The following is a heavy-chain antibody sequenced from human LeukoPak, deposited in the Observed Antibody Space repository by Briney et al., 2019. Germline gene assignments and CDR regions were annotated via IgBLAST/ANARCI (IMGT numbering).Heavy chain of an antibody. V-gene: IGHV3-53*01. Sequence: GGSLRLSCAASGFTVSSNYMSWVRQAPGKGLEWVSVIYSGGSTYYADSVKGRFTISRDNSKNTLYLQMNSLRAEDTAVYYCASSSGSYHYFDYWGQGILVTVSS. J-gene: IGHJ4*02. CDR3: ASSSGSYHYFDY. CDR1: GFTVSSNY. CDR2: IYSGGST. D-gene: IGHD1-26*01.